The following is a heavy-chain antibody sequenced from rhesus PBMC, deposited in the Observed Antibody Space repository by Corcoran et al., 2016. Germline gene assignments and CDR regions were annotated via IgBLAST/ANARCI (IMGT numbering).Heavy chain of an antibody. CDR3: ARRLNSGSYYYVRYFDY. CDR1: GGSISGYY. J-gene: IGHJ4*01. D-gene: IGHD3-16*01. Sequence: QVQLQESGPGLVKPSETLSLTCAVSGGSISGYYWSWTRQAPGTGLEWIGRIYGTGWNTASRPSLKSRVTLSTDPSKNHVSLRLRFGPAADTAVYSCARRLNSGSYYYVRYFDYWGQGVLVTVSS. CDR2: IYGTGWNT. V-gene: IGHV4-160*01.